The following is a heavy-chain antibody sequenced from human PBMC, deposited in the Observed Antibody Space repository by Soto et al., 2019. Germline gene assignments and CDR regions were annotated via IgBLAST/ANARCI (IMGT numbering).Heavy chain of an antibody. CDR1: GFPFSTYA. Sequence: GGSLRLSCAASGFPFSTYAMHWVRQAPGKGLEWLAVIWDDGNNKNYADSVRGRFTISRYNSKNTLYVQMNSLRVEDTAVYYCARAIHYFYYMDVWGKGTTVTVSS. CDR2: IWDDGNNK. CDR3: ARAIHYFYYMDV. J-gene: IGHJ6*03. V-gene: IGHV3-33*01.